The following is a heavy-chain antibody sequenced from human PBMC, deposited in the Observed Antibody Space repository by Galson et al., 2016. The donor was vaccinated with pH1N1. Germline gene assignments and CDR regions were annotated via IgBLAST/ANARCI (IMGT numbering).Heavy chain of an antibody. CDR2: IKRDGSEI. V-gene: IGHV3-7*01. D-gene: IGHD6-13*01. CDR1: GFSFSDYW. CDR3: VRAIGGAASY. J-gene: IGHJ4*02. Sequence: SLRLSCAASGFSFSDYWISWVRQAPGKGLEWVANIKRDGSEIYYVDSVKGRCIISRDNAKNSVSLQMNSLRVEDTGVYYCVRAIGGAASYWGQGTLVTVSS.